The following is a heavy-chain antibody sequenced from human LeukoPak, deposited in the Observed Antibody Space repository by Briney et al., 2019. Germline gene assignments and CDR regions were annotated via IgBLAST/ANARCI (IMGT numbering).Heavy chain of an antibody. V-gene: IGHV3-23*01. CDR2: ISGSGGST. D-gene: IGHD2-2*01. J-gene: IGHJ4*02. CDR3: AKSIVVVPAASDY. Sequence: GGSLRLSCAASGFTFSSYAMSWVRQAPGKGLEWVSAISGSGGSTYYADSVKGRFTISRDNSKNTLYLQMNSLRAVDTAVYYCAKSIVVVPAASDYWGQGTLVTVSS. CDR1: GFTFSSYA.